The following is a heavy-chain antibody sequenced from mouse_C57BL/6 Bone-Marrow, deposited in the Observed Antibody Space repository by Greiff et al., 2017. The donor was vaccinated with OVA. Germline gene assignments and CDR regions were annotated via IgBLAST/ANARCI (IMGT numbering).Heavy chain of an antibody. Sequence: QVQLQQSGAELVMPGASVKLSCKASGYTFTSYWMHWVKQRPGQGLEWIGEIDPSDSYTNYNQKFKGKSTLTVDKSSSTAYMQLSSLTSEDSAVYYCARAPLWFWGQGTTLTVSS. V-gene: IGHV1-69*01. CDR3: ARAPLWF. CDR2: IDPSDSYT. CDR1: GYTFTSYW. D-gene: IGHD2-2*01. J-gene: IGHJ2*01.